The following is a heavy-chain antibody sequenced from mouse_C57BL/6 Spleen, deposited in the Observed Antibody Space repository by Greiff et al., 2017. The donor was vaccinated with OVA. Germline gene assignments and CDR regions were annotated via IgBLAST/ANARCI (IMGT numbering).Heavy chain of an antibody. V-gene: IGHV1-69*01. Sequence: QVQLQQPGAELVMPGASVKLSCKASGYTFTSYWMHWVKQRPGQGLEWIGEIDPSDSYTNYNQKFKGKSTLTVDKSSSPSYMPLISLTSEDSAVYYCARPWDYWGHGTTLTVSS. CDR3: ARPWDY. CDR2: IDPSDSYT. J-gene: IGHJ2*01. CDR1: GYTFTSYW.